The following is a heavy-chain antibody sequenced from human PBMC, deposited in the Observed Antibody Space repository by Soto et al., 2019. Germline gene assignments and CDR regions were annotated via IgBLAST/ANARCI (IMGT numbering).Heavy chain of an antibody. V-gene: IGHV3-30*18. J-gene: IGHJ6*02. CDR2: VSFDSKNK. CDR3: AKESVEATYSFYGMDV. CDR1: GFSFDSYS. D-gene: IGHD4-4*01. Sequence: GGSLRLSCAGSGFSFDSYSMHWVRQAPGKGLEWVTTVSFDSKNKYYIDSVEGRFTISRDNSKNMLYLQMNSLTHEDTAVYYCAKESVEATYSFYGMDVWGQGT.